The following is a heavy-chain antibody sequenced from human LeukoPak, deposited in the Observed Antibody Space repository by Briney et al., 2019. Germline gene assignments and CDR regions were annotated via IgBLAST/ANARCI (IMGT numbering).Heavy chain of an antibody. V-gene: IGHV3-9*01. Sequence: GGSLRLSCAASGFTFDDYAMHRVRQAPGKGLEWVSGISWNSGSIGYADSVKGRFTISRDNAKNSLYLQMNSLRAEDTALYYCARVSRVFGAPDAFDIWGQGTMVTVSS. CDR3: ARVSRVFGAPDAFDI. J-gene: IGHJ3*02. CDR1: GFTFDDYA. CDR2: ISWNSGSI. D-gene: IGHD3-3*01.